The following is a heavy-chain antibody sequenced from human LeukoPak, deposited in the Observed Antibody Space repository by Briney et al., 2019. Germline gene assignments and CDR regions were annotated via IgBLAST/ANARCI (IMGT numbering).Heavy chain of an antibody. CDR3: ARFYYDILTGYSFDP. CDR2: IIPIFGTA. CDR1: GYTFTGYY. Sequence: ASVKVSCKASGYTFTGYYMHWVRQAPGQGLEWMGGIIPIFGTANYAQKFQGRVTITADESTSTAYMELSSLRSEDTAVYYCARFYYDILTGYSFDPWGQGTLVTVSS. V-gene: IGHV1-69*13. J-gene: IGHJ5*02. D-gene: IGHD3-9*01.